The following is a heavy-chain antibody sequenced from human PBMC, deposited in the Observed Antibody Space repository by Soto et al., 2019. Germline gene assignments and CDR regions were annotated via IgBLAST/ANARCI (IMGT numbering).Heavy chain of an antibody. V-gene: IGHV1-18*01. CDR2: ISAYNGNT. CDR1: GYTFTSYG. D-gene: IGHD6-19*01. CDR3: ARVRVAGTFSDYYSGMDV. J-gene: IGHJ6*02. Sequence: QVQLVQSGAEVKKPGASVKVSCTASGYTFTSYGISWVRQAPGQGLEWMGGISAYNGNTNYAQKLQGRVTMTTDTSTSTAYMELRSLRSDDTAVYYCARVRVAGTFSDYYSGMDVWGQGTTVTVSS.